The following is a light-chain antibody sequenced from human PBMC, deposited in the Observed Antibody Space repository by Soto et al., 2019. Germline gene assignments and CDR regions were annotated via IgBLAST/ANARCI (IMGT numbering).Light chain of an antibody. J-gene: IGLJ1*01. V-gene: IGLV2-14*01. CDR3: NSYTSSQTGV. CDR2: DVN. CDR1: SNDVGTYRY. Sequence: QSALTQPASVSGSPGQSITISCTGTSNDVGTYRYVSWYQQYPGKAPKLMIYDVNIRPSGVSNRFSGSKSGNTASLTISGLQVEDEDDYYCNSYTSSQTGVFGTGTKLTVL.